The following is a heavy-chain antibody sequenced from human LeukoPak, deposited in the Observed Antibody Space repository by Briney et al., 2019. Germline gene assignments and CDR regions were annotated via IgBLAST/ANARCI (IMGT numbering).Heavy chain of an antibody. J-gene: IGHJ4*02. CDR3: ARAPRQYYYDSSGYHY. V-gene: IGHV1-18*01. CDR1: GYTFTSYG. Sequence: ASVKVSCKASGYTFTSYGISWVRQAPGQGLGWMGWISAYNGNTNYAQKLQGRVTMTTDTSTSTAYMELRSLRSDDTAVYYCARAPRQYYYDSSGYHYWGQGTLVTVSS. D-gene: IGHD3-22*01. CDR2: ISAYNGNT.